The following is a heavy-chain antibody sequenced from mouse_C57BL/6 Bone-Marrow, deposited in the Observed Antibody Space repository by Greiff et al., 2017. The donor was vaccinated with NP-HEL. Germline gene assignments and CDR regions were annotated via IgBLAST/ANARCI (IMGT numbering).Heavy chain of an antibody. Sequence: QVQLKESGPGLVQPSQSLSITCTVSGFSLTSYGVHWVRQSPGKGLEWLGVIWSGGSTDYNAAFISRLSISKDNSKSQVFFKMNNLQAADTAIYYCARRNGSSPFAYWGQGTPVTVSA. CDR2: IWSGGST. D-gene: IGHD1-1*01. CDR1: GFSLTSYG. V-gene: IGHV2-2*01. J-gene: IGHJ3*01. CDR3: ARRNGSSPFAY.